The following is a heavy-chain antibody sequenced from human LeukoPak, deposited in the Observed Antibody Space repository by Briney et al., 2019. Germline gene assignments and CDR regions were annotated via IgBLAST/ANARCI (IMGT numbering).Heavy chain of an antibody. J-gene: IGHJ3*02. V-gene: IGHV3-30*02. Sequence: GGSLRLSCAASAFSIRGHNMHWVRQAPGKGLEWVSFIQHDGSTKWYVDSVKGRFIISRDNSKNTLYLQMNSLRIEDTAVYYCAKDLGSGRYAFHIWGQGPTDTVSS. D-gene: IGHD3-10*01. CDR1: AFSIRGHN. CDR2: IQHDGSTK. CDR3: AKDLGSGRYAFHI.